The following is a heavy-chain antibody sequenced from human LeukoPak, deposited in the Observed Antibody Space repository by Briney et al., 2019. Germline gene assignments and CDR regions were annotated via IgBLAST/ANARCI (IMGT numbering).Heavy chain of an antibody. CDR1: GFTFSSYA. D-gene: IGHD4-17*01. J-gene: IGHJ1*01. Sequence: GGSLRLSCAASGFTFSSYAMHWVRQAPGKGLEWVAVISYDGSNKYYADSAKGRFTISRDNSKNTLYLQMNSLRAEDTAVYYCARVPGATTVTVREYFQHWGQGTLVTVSS. CDR2: ISYDGSNK. CDR3: ARVPGATTVTVREYFQH. V-gene: IGHV3-30*04.